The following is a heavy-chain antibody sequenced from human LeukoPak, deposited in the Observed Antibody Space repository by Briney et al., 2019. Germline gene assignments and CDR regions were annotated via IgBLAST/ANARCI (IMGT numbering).Heavy chain of an antibody. CDR1: GGSISSHY. D-gene: IGHD1-26*01. J-gene: IGHJ4*02. CDR3: ARISGSYYDY. Sequence: PSETLSLTCTVSGGSISSHYWSWIRQPPGKGLEWIGYIYYSGSTNYNPSLKSRVTISVDTSKNQFSLKLSSVTAADTAVYYCARISGSYYDYWGQGTLVTVSS. V-gene: IGHV4-59*11. CDR2: IYYSGST.